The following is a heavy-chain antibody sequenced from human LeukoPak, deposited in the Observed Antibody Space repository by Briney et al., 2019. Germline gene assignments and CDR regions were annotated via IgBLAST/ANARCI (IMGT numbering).Heavy chain of an antibody. Sequence: GGSLRLSCAASGFTFSSYAMSWVRQAPGKGLEWVSAISGSGGSTYYADSVKGRFTISRDNSKNTLHLQMNSLRAEDTAVYYCAKDGGSGSYFWFDPWGQGTLVTVSS. CDR2: ISGSGGST. CDR3: AKDGGSGSYFWFDP. CDR1: GFTFSSYA. J-gene: IGHJ5*02. D-gene: IGHD3-10*01. V-gene: IGHV3-23*01.